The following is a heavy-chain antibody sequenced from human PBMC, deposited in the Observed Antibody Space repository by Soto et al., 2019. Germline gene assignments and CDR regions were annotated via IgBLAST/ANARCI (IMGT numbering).Heavy chain of an antibody. D-gene: IGHD6-13*01. Sequence: ASVKVSCKGSGYAFTTYGITWVRQAPGQGLEWMGWISAHNGNTNYAQKLQGRVTVTRDTSTSTAYMELRSLRYDDTAVYYCARAAMGGSSWPFDYWGQGTLVTVSS. CDR2: ISAHNGNT. J-gene: IGHJ4*02. CDR1: GYAFTTYG. CDR3: ARAAMGGSSWPFDY. V-gene: IGHV1-18*01.